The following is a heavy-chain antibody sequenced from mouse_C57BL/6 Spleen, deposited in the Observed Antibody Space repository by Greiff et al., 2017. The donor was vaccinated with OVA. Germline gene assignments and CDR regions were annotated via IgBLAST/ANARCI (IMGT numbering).Heavy chain of an antibody. Sequence: VQLQQSGPELVKPGASVKISCKASGYSFTGYYMNWVKQSPEKSLEWIGEINPSTGGTTYNQKFKAKATLTVDKSSSTAYMQLKSLTSEDSAVYYCARRYGSPYYYAMDYWGQGTSVTVSS. V-gene: IGHV1-42*01. CDR3: ARRYGSPYYYAMDY. CDR2: INPSTGGT. J-gene: IGHJ4*01. D-gene: IGHD1-1*01. CDR1: GYSFTGYY.